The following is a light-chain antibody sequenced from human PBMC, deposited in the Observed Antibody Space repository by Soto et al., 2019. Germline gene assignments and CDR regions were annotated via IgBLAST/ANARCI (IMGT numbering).Light chain of an antibody. J-gene: IGKJ1*01. Sequence: EIVLTQSPVTLSLSPGERATLSCSASQSVSSYLAWYQQKPGQAPRLLIYDASNRATGIPDRFSGSGSGTEFTLTISSLQSEDFAVYYCQQYNNWPWTFGQGTKVDIK. CDR1: QSVSSY. CDR2: DAS. V-gene: IGKV3-11*01. CDR3: QQYNNWPWT.